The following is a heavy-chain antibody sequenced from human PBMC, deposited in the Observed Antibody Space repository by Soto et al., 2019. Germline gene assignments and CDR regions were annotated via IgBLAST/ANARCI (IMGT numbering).Heavy chain of an antibody. V-gene: IGHV1-69*01. Sequence: QVHLVQSGAEVKKPGSSVKVSCKTSGDSLRRYTLSWVRQAPGQGLEWVRGIIPVYGTTEYSQNFKGRVKIIVDAEATMCSVYMELSILGSEDTAVYFCAVTYYPAAIFAYNFFAMDVWGQGTTVIVSS. CDR1: GDSLRRYT. D-gene: IGHD3-10*01. J-gene: IGHJ6*02. CDR2: IIPVYGTT. CDR3: AVTYYPAAIFAYNFFAMDV.